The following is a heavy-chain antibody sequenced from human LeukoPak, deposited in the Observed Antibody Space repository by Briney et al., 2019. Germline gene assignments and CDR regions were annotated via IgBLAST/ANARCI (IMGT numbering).Heavy chain of an antibody. Sequence: GGSLRLSCVASGFTFSNHAMNWVRQVPGKGLEWVSAISGSGGSTDYADSVKGRFSISRDNSKNTLYLQMNSLRAEDTAVYYCAKDRDYDFWSGPLDYWGQGTLVTVSS. CDR3: AKDRDYDFWSGPLDY. CDR1: GFTFSNHA. CDR2: ISGSGGST. J-gene: IGHJ4*02. V-gene: IGHV3-23*01. D-gene: IGHD3-3*01.